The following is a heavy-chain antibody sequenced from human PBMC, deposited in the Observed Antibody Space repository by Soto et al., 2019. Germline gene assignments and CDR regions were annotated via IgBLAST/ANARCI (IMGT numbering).Heavy chain of an antibody. CDR2: ISSNSAYI. CDR1: GFTFRSFT. CDR3: TRDASRDSSARGWFDP. Sequence: GGSLRLSCAASGFTFRSFTMNWVRQAPGKGLEWVSTISSNSAYIYYTDALRGRFTIPRDNAKNSLHLQMNSLRAEDTAVYYCTRDASRDSSARGWFDPWGPGTLVTVSS. J-gene: IGHJ5*02. D-gene: IGHD6-13*01. V-gene: IGHV3-21*01.